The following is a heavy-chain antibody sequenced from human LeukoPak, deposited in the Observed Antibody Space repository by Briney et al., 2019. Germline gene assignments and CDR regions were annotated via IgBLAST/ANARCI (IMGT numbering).Heavy chain of an antibody. CDR1: GFTLSTYA. D-gene: IGHD6-19*01. CDR3: ARERQGSGLDY. V-gene: IGHV3-23*01. J-gene: IGHJ4*02. Sequence: GGSLRLSCAASGFTLSTYAMSWVRQAPGMGLEWVSAISGSGDRTYYSDSVKGRFTISRDNAKNSLYLQMNSLRAEDTAVYYCARERQGSGLDYWGQGTLVTVSS. CDR2: ISGSGDRT.